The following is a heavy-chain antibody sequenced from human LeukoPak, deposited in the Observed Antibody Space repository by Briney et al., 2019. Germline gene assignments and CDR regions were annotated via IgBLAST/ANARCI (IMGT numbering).Heavy chain of an antibody. CDR3: ARGHSTVSHYWCDP. J-gene: IGHJ5*02. D-gene: IGHD2-8*02. CDR2: LERESVET. CDR1: VSALTQLS. V-gene: IGHV1-24*01. Sequence: SSVTVSYKLSVSALTQLSMQCLRLVPANPLEWMGGLERESVETLYSDKFQGRVTMAQDTYIRTAYIDRTSLTSEDTAVYYFARGHSTVSHYWCDPWGQGTLVTVSS.